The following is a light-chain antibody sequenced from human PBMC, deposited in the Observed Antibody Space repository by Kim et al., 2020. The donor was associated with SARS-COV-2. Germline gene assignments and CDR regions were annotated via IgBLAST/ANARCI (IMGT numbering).Light chain of an antibody. CDR1: QSVSSSY. CDR3: QQYGSPPAT. J-gene: IGKJ4*01. CDR2: GAS. Sequence: EIVLTQSPGTLSLSPGERATLSCRASQSVSSSYLAWYQQKPGQAPRLLIYGASSRATGIPDRFSGSGSGTDFTLTISRLEPEDFAVYYCQQYGSPPATFGGGTKLEI. V-gene: IGKV3-20*01.